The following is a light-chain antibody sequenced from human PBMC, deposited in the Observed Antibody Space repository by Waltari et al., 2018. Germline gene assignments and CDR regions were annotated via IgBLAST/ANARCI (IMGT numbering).Light chain of an antibody. V-gene: IGKV3-15*01. CDR2: GAP. CDR3: QQYNNWPPLT. J-gene: IGKJ4*01. Sequence: EIVMTQSPATLSVSPGERATLSCRASQSVSSNLAWYQQKPGQSPRLLIYGAPTRATGIPARFSGSGSGTEFTLTISSLQSEDFAVYYCQQYNNWPPLTFGGGTKVEIK. CDR1: QSVSSN.